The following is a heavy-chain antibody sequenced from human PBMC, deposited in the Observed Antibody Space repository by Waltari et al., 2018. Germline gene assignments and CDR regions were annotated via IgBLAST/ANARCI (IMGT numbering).Heavy chain of an antibody. CDR2: IKHDGTGT. V-gene: IGHV3-74*01. CDR3: GRGYNDRRLDY. J-gene: IGHJ4*02. Sequence: EVQLVESGGGLVQPGGSLRLSCEVSGFPFSNDWMHWVRQVPGKGLVWVSRIKHDGTGTIYADSVQGRFTISRDNGKNTLYLQMNSLRGEDTAVYFCGRGYNDRRLDYWGQGTLVTVSS. CDR1: GFPFSNDW. D-gene: IGHD3-22*01.